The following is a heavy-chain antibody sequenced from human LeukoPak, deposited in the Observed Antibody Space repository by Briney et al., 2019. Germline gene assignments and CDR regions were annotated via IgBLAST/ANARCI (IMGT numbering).Heavy chain of an antibody. Sequence: GGSLRLSCTSSGFTFREFAVSWFRPAPGKGLEWIGFIRSSIYGGTPKAAASVKGRFIFSRDDSKGVAYPRMNSLKTDDTAVYYCSREWGNGNDLRPDSWGQGTLVTVSS. D-gene: IGHD1-1*01. J-gene: IGHJ4*02. CDR2: IRSSIYGGTP. V-gene: IGHV3-49*03. CDR3: SREWGNGNDLRPDS. CDR1: GFTFREFA.